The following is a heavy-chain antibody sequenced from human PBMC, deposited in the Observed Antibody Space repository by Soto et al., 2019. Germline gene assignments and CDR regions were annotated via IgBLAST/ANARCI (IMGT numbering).Heavy chain of an antibody. D-gene: IGHD6-13*01. V-gene: IGHV2-5*01. CDR2: IYWKDDK. J-gene: IGHJ4*02. CDR1: GFLLSTGGVG. Sequence: SGPTLVNPTQTLTLTCTFSGFLLSTGGVGESWNRKPPGKALEWLALIYWKDDKRYSPSLKSRLTITKDTSKHKVDLTKTNMKTVDTATYYCALTLPHSSSWYYWGQGTLVTVSS. CDR3: ALTLPHSSSWYY.